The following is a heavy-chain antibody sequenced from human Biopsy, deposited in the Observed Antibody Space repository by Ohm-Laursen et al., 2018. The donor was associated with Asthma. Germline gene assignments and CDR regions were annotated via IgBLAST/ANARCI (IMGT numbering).Heavy chain of an antibody. Sequence: SLRLSCTASGFSFDDCAMHWVRQAPGKGLEWVSSISWNSVSLDYAASVKGRFTISRDNAKNSLYLEMNTLTTKDTALYYCAKVAYRGGYMFFDSWGQGTLVTVSS. CDR3: AKVAYRGGYMFFDS. V-gene: IGHV3-9*01. CDR1: GFSFDDCA. D-gene: IGHD2-15*01. CDR2: ISWNSVSL. J-gene: IGHJ4*02.